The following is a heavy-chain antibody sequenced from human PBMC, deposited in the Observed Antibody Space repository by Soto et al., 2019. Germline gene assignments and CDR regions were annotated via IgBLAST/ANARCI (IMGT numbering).Heavy chain of an antibody. Sequence: QVQLVQSGAEVKKPGSSVKVSCKASGGTFSSYAISWVRQAPGQGLEWMGGIIPIFGTANYAQKFQGRVTINADESTSTAYMELSSLRSEDTAVYYCATNTYYYDSSGYYSTTDYWGQGTLVTVSS. V-gene: IGHV1-69*01. CDR3: ATNTYYYDSSGYYSTTDY. CDR1: GGTFSSYA. J-gene: IGHJ4*02. D-gene: IGHD3-22*01. CDR2: IIPIFGTA.